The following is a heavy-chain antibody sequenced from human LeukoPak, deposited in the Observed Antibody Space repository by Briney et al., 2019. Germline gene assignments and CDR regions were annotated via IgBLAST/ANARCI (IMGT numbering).Heavy chain of an antibody. Sequence: GGSLRLSCAASGFIFSNFGMHWVRQAPGKGLEWVSFISSSSTYIYYADSLKGRFTISRDNAKNSLYLQMNSLRAEDTAVYYCARDDPRWGTSGDYWGQGTLVTVSS. J-gene: IGHJ4*02. CDR1: GFIFSNFG. CDR3: ARDDPRWGTSGDY. V-gene: IGHV3-21*01. D-gene: IGHD7-27*01. CDR2: ISSSSTYI.